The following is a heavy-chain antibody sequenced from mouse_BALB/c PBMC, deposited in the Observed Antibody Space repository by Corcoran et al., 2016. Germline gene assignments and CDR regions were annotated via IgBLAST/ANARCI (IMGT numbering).Heavy chain of an antibody. Sequence: EVQLQQSGPALVKPGASVTISCKTSGYTFTENTMHWVKQSHRKSLEWIGNTNPNNGGTRYNQKFKGKATLTVDKSSSTAYMELRSLTSEDSAVYYWAKEEGGWFAYWGQGTLVTVSA. CDR2: TNPNNGGT. J-gene: IGHJ3*01. V-gene: IGHV1-22*01. CDR3: AKEEGGWFAY. CDR1: GYTFTENT.